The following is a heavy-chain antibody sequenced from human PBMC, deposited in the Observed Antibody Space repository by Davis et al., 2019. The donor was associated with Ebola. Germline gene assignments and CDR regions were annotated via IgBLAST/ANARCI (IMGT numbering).Heavy chain of an antibody. CDR1: GFTFEDHA. CDR3: AKDFLGDYSSGIMDY. CDR2: ISWNSGSI. D-gene: IGHD6-19*01. J-gene: IGHJ4*02. Sequence: GGSLRLSCATSGFTFEDHAMHWVRQAPGKRLEWVSGISWNSGSIDYADSVKGRYTISRDNAKNSLYLQMNTLRPEDTALYYCAKDFLGDYSSGIMDYWGQGTLVTVSS. V-gene: IGHV3-9*01.